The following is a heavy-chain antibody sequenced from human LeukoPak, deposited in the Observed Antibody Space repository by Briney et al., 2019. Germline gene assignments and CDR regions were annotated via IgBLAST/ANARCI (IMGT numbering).Heavy chain of an antibody. V-gene: IGHV3-53*01. CDR2: IYSGGST. D-gene: IGHD3-10*01. Sequence: GGSLRLSCAASGFTVSSNYMSWVRQAPGKGLEWVSVIYSGGSTYYADSVKGRFTISRENAKNSLYLQMNSLRAGDTAVYYCAREAIFGEGAFDIWGQGTMVTVSS. J-gene: IGHJ3*02. CDR3: AREAIFGEGAFDI. CDR1: GFTVSSNY.